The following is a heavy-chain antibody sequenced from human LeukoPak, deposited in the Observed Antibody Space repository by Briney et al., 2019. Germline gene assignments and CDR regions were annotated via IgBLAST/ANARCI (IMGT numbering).Heavy chain of an antibody. CDR1: GGSISSYY. J-gene: IGHJ4*02. CDR2: IYYSGST. V-gene: IGHV4-59*08. D-gene: IGHD2-15*01. CDR3: ARHLVVAATVGTFDY. Sequence: PSETLSLTCTVSGGSISSYYWSWIRQPPGKGLEWIGYIYYSGSTNYNPSLKSRVTISVDTSKNQFSLKLSSVTAADTAVCYCARHLVVAATVGTFDYWGQGTLVTVSS.